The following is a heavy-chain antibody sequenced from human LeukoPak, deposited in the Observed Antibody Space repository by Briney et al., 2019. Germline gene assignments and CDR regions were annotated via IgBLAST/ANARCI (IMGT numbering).Heavy chain of an antibody. D-gene: IGHD6-19*01. CDR1: GFTFTSYA. CDR2: ISASGSGT. CDR3: AKGGDTSGRQNFSF. V-gene: IGHV3-23*01. Sequence: PGGSLRLSCEASGFTFTSYAMHWVGQAPGKGLEWVSSISASGSGTFYTDSMSGRFTISRDNAKKTLFLQMKNLRLGDTALYYCAKGGDTSGRQNFSFWGQGTLVTVSS. J-gene: IGHJ4*02.